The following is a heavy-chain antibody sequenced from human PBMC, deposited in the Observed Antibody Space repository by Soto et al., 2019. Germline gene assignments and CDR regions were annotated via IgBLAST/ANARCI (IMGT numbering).Heavy chain of an antibody. CDR1: GGSISSYY. Sequence: SETLSLTCTVSGGSISSYYWSWIRQPPGKGLEWIGYIYYSGSTNYNPSLKSRVTISVDTSKNQFSLKLSSVTAADTAVYYCARETRYYYYDSSGYYFQHWGQGTLVTVSS. CDR2: IYYSGST. V-gene: IGHV4-59*01. J-gene: IGHJ1*01. D-gene: IGHD3-22*01. CDR3: ARETRYYYYDSSGYYFQH.